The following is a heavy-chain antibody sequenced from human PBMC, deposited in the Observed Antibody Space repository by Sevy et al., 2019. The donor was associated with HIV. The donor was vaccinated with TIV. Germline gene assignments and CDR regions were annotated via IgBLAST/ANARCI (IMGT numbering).Heavy chain of an antibody. V-gene: IGHV3-21*01. CDR2: IGSSNSYI. CDR1: GFSFSSYS. Sequence: GGSLRLSCAASGFSFSSYSVSLVRQAPGKGLEWVASIGSSNSYIYYADSVKGRFTISRDNAKNSLFLHMNTLRAEDTAVYYCARSYSSSWYTIYYFEYWGQGTPVTVS. D-gene: IGHD6-13*01. CDR3: ARSYSSSWYTIYYFEY. J-gene: IGHJ4*02.